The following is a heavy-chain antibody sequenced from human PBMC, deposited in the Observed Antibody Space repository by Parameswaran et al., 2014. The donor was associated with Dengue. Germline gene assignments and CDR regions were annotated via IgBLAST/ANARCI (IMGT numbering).Heavy chain of an antibody. J-gene: IGHJ6*02. Sequence: PGKGLEWIGYIDYSGNTDYNPSLKSRLTISVDTSKNQFSLKLSSVTAADTAVYYCARVKRLKFLDKDGLDVWGQGTTVTVSS. D-gene: IGHD3/OR15-3a*01. CDR3: ARVKRLKFLDKDGLDV. CDR2: IDYSGNT. V-gene: IGHV4-59*13.